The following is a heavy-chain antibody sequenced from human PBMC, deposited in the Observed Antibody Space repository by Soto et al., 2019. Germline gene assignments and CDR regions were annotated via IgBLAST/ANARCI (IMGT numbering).Heavy chain of an antibody. J-gene: IGHJ5*02. Sequence: EVQLVESGGGLVQPGGSLRLSCAASGFTFSSYSMNWVRQAPGKGLEWVSYISSSSSTIYYADSVKGRFTISRDNAKNSLYLQMNSLRDEATAVYDCARESRFLEWLSLNWFDPWGQGTLVTVSS. CDR2: ISSSSSTI. D-gene: IGHD3-3*01. V-gene: IGHV3-48*02. CDR1: GFTFSSYS. CDR3: ARESRFLEWLSLNWFDP.